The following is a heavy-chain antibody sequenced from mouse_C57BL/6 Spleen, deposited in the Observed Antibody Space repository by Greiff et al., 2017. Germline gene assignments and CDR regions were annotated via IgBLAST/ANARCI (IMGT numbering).Heavy chain of an antibody. J-gene: IGHJ3*01. CDR1: GYTFTSYG. CDR3: TRPNWDWFAY. V-gene: IGHV1-81*01. CDR2: IYPRSGNT. Sequence: QVQLQQSGAELARPGASVKLSCKASGYTFTSYGISWVKQRTGQGLEWIGEIYPRSGNTYYNEKFKGKAILTADKSSSTAYMELRSLTSEDSAVYYCTRPNWDWFAYWGQGTLVTVSA. D-gene: IGHD4-1*02.